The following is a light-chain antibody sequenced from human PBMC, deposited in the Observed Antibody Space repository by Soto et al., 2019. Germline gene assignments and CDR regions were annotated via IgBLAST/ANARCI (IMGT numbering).Light chain of an antibody. CDR2: DAS. Sequence: EIVLTQSPGTLYLSPGEGATLSCRASQSVGRDYLAWYQQKPGQAPRLVIYDASTRATDIPDRFSGSGSGTDFTLTISRLEPEDFAVYFCHQYATSPLNFGGGTTVEIK. J-gene: IGKJ4*01. V-gene: IGKV3-20*01. CDR1: QSVGRDY. CDR3: HQYATSPLN.